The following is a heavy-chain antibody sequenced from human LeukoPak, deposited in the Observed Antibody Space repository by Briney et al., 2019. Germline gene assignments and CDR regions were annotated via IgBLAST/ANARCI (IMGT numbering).Heavy chain of an antibody. CDR2: ITDSGSNT. CDR3: VRGGFIGDY. Sequence: GGSLRLSCAASGFTFSNYVMSWVRQAPGKGLEWVSTITDSGSNTYYADSVKGRFTISRDNSKNTLYLQMNSLRAEDTAVYYCVRGGFIGDYWGQGTLVTVSS. V-gene: IGHV3-23*01. D-gene: IGHD3-10*01. J-gene: IGHJ4*02. CDR1: GFTFSNYV.